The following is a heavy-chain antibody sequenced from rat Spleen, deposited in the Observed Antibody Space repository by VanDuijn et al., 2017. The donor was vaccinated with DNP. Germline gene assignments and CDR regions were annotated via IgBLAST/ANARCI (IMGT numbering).Heavy chain of an antibody. CDR3: ARHWYFDF. CDR1: GFTYSNYV. J-gene: IGHJ1*01. V-gene: IGHV5-25*01. CDR2: ISTGGGNT. Sequence: EVQLVESGGGLVQPGRSLKLSCAASGFTYSNYVMAWVRQAPTKGLEWVASISTGGGNTFYRDSVKGRFTIFRDSGKSTLYLQMDSLRSEDTATYYCARHWYFDFWGPGTMVTVSS.